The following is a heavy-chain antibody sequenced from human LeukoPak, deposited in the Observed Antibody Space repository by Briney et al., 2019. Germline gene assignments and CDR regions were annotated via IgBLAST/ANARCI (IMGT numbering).Heavy chain of an antibody. D-gene: IGHD3-3*01. J-gene: IGHJ4*02. CDR1: GFTFSSYA. CDR2: ISGSGGST. Sequence: GGSLRLSCAASGFTFSSYAMSWVRQAPGKGLEWVSAISGSGGSTYYADSVKGRFTISRDNSKNTLYLQMNSLRAEDTAVYYCAKDTLTYYDFWSGYHFDYWGQGTLVTVSS. CDR3: AKDTLTYYDFWSGYHFDY. V-gene: IGHV3-23*01.